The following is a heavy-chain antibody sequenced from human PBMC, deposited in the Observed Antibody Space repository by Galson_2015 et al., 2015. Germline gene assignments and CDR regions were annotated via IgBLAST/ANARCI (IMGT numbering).Heavy chain of an antibody. CDR1: GYSFTSYW. CDR3: VREPVVPAARYYYGMDL. D-gene: IGHD2-2*01. Sequence: QSGAEVKKPGESLQISCKGSGYSFTSYWIGWVRQMPGKGLEWMGIIYPGDSVTRYSPSFQGQVTISADKSISTAYLQWSSLKASDTAMYYCVREPVVPAARYYYGMDLWRQGTTVPVSS. CDR2: IYPGDSVT. J-gene: IGHJ6*02. V-gene: IGHV5-51*01.